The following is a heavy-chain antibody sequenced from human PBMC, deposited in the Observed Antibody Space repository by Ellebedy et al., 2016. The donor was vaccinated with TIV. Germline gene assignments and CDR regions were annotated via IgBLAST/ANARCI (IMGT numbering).Heavy chain of an antibody. Sequence: GGSLRLSXSASEFTFSIYTMNWVRRDPGKGLEYVSGISANGANTNYADSVKGRFTISRDNSKNTLYLQMNSLRPEDTAMYYCVKERGYSYAFDFWGLGIPVTVSA. CDR1: EFTFSIYT. D-gene: IGHD5-18*01. V-gene: IGHV3-64D*06. J-gene: IGHJ4*02. CDR2: ISANGANT. CDR3: VKERGYSYAFDF.